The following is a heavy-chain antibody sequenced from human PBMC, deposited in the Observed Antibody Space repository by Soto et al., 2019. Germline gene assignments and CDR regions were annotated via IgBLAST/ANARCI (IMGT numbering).Heavy chain of an antibody. CDR3: AKDQKQWLVWYYFDY. CDR2: ISYDGSNK. CDR1: GFTFSSYG. D-gene: IGHD6-19*01. V-gene: IGHV3-30*18. J-gene: IGHJ4*02. Sequence: PGGSLRLSCAASGFTFSSYGMHWVRQAPGKGLEWVAVISYDGSNKYYADSVKGRFTISRDNSKNTLYLQMNSLRAEDTAVYYCAKDQKQWLVWYYFDYWGQGTLVTVSS.